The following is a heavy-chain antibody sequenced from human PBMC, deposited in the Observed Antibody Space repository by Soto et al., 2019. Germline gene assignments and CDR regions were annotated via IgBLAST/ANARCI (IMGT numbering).Heavy chain of an antibody. Sequence: SETLSLTCTVSGGSIISSSYYWGWIRQPPGKGLEWIGSIYYSGSTYYNPSLKCRVTISVDTSKNQFSLKLSSVTAADTAVYYCARHVIYNNNWFDPWGQGTLVTVSS. CDR3: ARHVIYNNNWFDP. CDR1: GGSIISSSYY. V-gene: IGHV4-39*01. CDR2: IYYSGST. J-gene: IGHJ5*02. D-gene: IGHD1-1*01.